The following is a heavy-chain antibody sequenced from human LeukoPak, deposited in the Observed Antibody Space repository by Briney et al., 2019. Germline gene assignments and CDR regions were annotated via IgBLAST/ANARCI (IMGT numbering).Heavy chain of an antibody. CDR3: ASTPSRDGSNY. V-gene: IGHV4-4*09. CDR2: IYTSGST. D-gene: IGHD5-24*01. Sequence: SETLSLTCTVSGGSISSYYWSWIRQPPGKGLEWIGYIYTSGSTNYNPSLKSRVTISVDTSKNQFSLKLSSVTAADTAVYYCASTPSRDGSNYWGQGTLVTVSS. CDR1: GGSISSYY. J-gene: IGHJ4*02.